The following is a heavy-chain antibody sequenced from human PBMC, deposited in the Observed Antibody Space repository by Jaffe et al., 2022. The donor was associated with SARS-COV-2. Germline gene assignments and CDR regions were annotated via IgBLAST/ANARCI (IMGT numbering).Heavy chain of an antibody. CDR2: IYYSGST. CDR3: AREARWELLDDAFDI. D-gene: IGHD1-26*01. CDR1: GGSISSYY. Sequence: QVQLQESGPGLVKPSETLSLTCTVSGGSISSYYWSWIRQPPGKGLEWIGYIYYSGSTNYNPSLKSRVTISVDTSKNQFSLKLSSVTAADTAVYYCAREARWELLDDAFDIWGQGTMVTVSS. V-gene: IGHV4-59*01. J-gene: IGHJ3*02.